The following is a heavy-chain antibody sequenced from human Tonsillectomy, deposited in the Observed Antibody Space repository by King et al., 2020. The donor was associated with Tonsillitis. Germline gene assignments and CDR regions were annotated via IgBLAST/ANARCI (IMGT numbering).Heavy chain of an antibody. Sequence: VQLVESGGGVVQPGRSLRLSCAASGFTFSSYGMHWVRQAPGKGLEWVDVIMYDGSEEYYADSVRGRFTVSRDNSKNTLFLQMNSLRAEDTAVYYCARWAASGYECWGQGTLVTVSS. D-gene: IGHD5-12*01. J-gene: IGHJ1*01. CDR2: IMYDGSEE. CDR3: ARWAASGYEC. CDR1: GFTFSSYG. V-gene: IGHV3-33*01.